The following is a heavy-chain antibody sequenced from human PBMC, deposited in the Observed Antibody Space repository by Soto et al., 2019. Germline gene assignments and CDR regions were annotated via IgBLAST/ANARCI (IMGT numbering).Heavy chain of an antibody. CDR3: ARASSGWYLNAFDI. D-gene: IGHD6-19*01. Sequence: SETLSLTCAVYGGSFSGYYWSWIRQPPGKGLEWIGEINHSGSTNYNPSLKSRVTISVDTSKNQFSLKPSSVTAADTAVYYCARASSGWYLNAFDIWGQGTMVTVSS. V-gene: IGHV4-34*01. CDR1: GGSFSGYY. J-gene: IGHJ3*02. CDR2: INHSGST.